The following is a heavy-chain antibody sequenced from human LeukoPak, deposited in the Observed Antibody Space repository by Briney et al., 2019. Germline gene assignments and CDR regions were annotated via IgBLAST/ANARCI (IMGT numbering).Heavy chain of an antibody. CDR3: ARGQITTWAGLDH. Sequence: QAGGSLRLSCAASGFTFSTYGMHWVRQAPDKGLEWVALTWYDGSINYYADSVKGRFTISRDNSKNTLYLQMNSLRAEDTAVYYCARGQITTWAGLDHWGQGTLVSVSS. V-gene: IGHV3-33*01. CDR1: GFTFSTYG. CDR2: TWYDGSIN. J-gene: IGHJ4*02. D-gene: IGHD2/OR15-2a*01.